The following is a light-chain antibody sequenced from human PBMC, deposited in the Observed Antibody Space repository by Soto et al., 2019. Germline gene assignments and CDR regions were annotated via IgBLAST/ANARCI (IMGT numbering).Light chain of an antibody. CDR2: GAS. Sequence: EIVLTQSPCTLSLSPGERATLSCRASQSVSNNYLAWYQQKPGQAPRLVIYGASSRGTGIPDRFSASGSGTDFTLTISRLEPEDFAVYYCQQYISSPLTFGQGTKVDIK. V-gene: IGKV3-20*01. J-gene: IGKJ1*01. CDR1: QSVSNNY. CDR3: QQYISSPLT.